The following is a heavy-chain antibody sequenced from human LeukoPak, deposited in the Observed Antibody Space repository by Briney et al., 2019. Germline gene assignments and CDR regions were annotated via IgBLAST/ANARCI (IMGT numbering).Heavy chain of an antibody. Sequence: GGSLRLSCAASGFTFSESAMHWVRQAPGKGLGWVSGISWNSGSIGYADSVKGRFTISRDNAKNSLYLQMNSLRAEDTALYYCAKDFEYSSSSIDYWGQGTLVTVSS. V-gene: IGHV3-9*01. CDR3: AKDFEYSSSSIDY. CDR1: GFTFSESA. D-gene: IGHD6-6*01. CDR2: ISWNSGSI. J-gene: IGHJ4*02.